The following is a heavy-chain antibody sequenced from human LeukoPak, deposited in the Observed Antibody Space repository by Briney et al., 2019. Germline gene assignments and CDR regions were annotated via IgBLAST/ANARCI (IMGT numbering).Heavy chain of an antibody. D-gene: IGHD5-24*01. CDR1: GGSISSYY. J-gene: IGHJ4*02. V-gene: IGHV4-4*07. CDR2: IYTSGST. Sequence: SETLSLTCTVSGGSISSYYWSWIRQPAGKGLEWIGRIYTSGSTNYNPSLKSRVTMSVDTSKNQFSLKLSSVTAADTAVYYCASGMATITPFDYWGQGTLVTVSS. CDR3: ASGMATITPFDY.